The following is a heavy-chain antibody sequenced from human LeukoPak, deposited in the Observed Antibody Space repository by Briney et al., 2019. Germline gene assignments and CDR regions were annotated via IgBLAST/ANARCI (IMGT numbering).Heavy chain of an antibody. V-gene: IGHV3-23*01. CDR1: GFTFSSYA. Sequence: GGSLRLSCAASGFTFSSYAMNWVRQAPGKGLEWVSGISGNGGSTFYADSVEGRFTISRDNSKNTVYLQINSLRAEDTAVYYCAKARLIIMVRGAITDYWGQGTLVTVSS. CDR3: AKARLIIMVRGAITDY. CDR2: ISGNGGST. D-gene: IGHD3-10*01. J-gene: IGHJ4*01.